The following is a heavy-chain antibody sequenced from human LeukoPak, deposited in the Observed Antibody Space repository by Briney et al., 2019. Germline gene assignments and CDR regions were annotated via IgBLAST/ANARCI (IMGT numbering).Heavy chain of an antibody. J-gene: IGHJ5*02. CDR1: GGSISTYY. V-gene: IGHV4-59*01. CDR3: ARDRWLDP. Sequence: SETLSLTCSVSGGSISTYYWSWIRQPPGKGLEWIGYIYYSGSTNYNPSLKSRVTISVDTSRNQFSLKLNSVTAADTAIYYCARDRWLDPWGQGTLVTVSS. CDR2: IYYSGST.